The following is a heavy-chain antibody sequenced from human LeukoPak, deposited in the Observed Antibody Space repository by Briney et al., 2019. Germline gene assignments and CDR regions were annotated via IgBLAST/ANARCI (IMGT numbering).Heavy chain of an antibody. CDR3: ARRIVVLDAFDI. V-gene: IGHV4-61*02. CDR1: GGSISSGSYY. Sequence: KSSQTLSLTCTVPGGSISSGSYYWRWLRQPAGKGLEWIGRIYTSGSTNYNPSLKSLVTISVDTSKNQFSLKLSSVTAADTAVYYCARRIVVLDAFDIWGQGTMVTVSS. D-gene: IGHD3-22*01. CDR2: IYTSGST. J-gene: IGHJ3*02.